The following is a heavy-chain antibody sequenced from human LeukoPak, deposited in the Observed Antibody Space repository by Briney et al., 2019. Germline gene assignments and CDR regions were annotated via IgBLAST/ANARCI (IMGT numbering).Heavy chain of an antibody. CDR2: IYYSGST. Sequence: SETLSLTCAVYGGSFSSGGYYWSWIRQHPGKGLEWIGYIYYSGSTYYNPSLKSRVTISVDTSKNQFSLKLSSVTAADTAVYYCAREGHGSGSYYYFDYWGQGTLVTDSS. CDR1: GGSFSSGGYY. V-gene: IGHV4-31*11. D-gene: IGHD3-10*01. CDR3: AREGHGSGSYYYFDY. J-gene: IGHJ4*02.